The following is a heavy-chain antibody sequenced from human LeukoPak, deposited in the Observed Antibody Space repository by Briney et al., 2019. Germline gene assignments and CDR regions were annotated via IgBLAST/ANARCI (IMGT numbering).Heavy chain of an antibody. J-gene: IGHJ4*02. V-gene: IGHV4-59*12. Sequence: SETLSLTCTVSGGSISNYYWSWIRQPPGKGLEWIGYIYYSGSTNYNPSLKSRVTISVDTSKNQFSLNLSSVTAADTAVYYCARLIVGTSTRFDYWGQGTLVTVSS. D-gene: IGHD1-26*01. CDR3: ARLIVGTSTRFDY. CDR2: IYYSGST. CDR1: GGSISNYY.